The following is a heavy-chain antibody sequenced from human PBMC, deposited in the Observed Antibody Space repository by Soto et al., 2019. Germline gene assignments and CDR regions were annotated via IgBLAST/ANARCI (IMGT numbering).Heavy chain of an antibody. Sequence: SETLSLTCTVSGGSIRSSSYYWGWIRQPPGKGLEWIGGIYYSGSTYYNPSLKSRVTISVDTSKNQFSLKLSSVTAADTAVYYWARHYFDTGDYSNWSDPWGQGTLITVSS. J-gene: IGHJ5*02. D-gene: IGHD3-9*01. CDR1: GGSIRSSSYY. CDR3: ARHYFDTGDYSNWSDP. V-gene: IGHV4-39*01. CDR2: IYYSGST.